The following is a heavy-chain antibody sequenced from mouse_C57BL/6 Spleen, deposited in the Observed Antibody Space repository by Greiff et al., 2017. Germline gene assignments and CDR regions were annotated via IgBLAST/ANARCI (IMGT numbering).Heavy chain of an antibody. V-gene: IGHV1-61*01. CDR3: ARGSGYPMDY. Sequence: VQLQQPGAELVRPGSSVKLSCKASGYTFTSYWMDWVKQRPGQGLEWIGNIYPSDSETHYNQKFKDKATLTVDKSSSTAYMQLSSLTSEDSAVYCCARGSGYPMDYWGQGTSVTVSS. CDR1: GYTFTSYW. J-gene: IGHJ4*01. D-gene: IGHD3-2*02. CDR2: IYPSDSET.